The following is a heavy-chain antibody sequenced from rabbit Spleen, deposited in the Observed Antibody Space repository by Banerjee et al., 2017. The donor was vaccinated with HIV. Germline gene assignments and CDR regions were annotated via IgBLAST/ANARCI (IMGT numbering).Heavy chain of an antibody. CDR2: IEPIFGNT. CDR1: GFDFSNYG. CDR3: ARAGYAGYGYDL. V-gene: IGHV1S47*01. Sequence: QEQLVESGGGLVQPGGSLKLSCKASGFDFSNYGVSWVRQAPGKGLEWIGYIEPIFGNTYYANWVNGRFTISSHNAQNTLYLQLSSLTAADTATYFCARAGYAGYGYDLWGPGTLVTVS. J-gene: IGHJ4*01. D-gene: IGHD6-1*01.